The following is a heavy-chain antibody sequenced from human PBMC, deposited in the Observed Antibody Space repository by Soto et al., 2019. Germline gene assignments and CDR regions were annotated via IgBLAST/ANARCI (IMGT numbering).Heavy chain of an antibody. V-gene: IGHV3-23*01. J-gene: IGHJ5*02. D-gene: IGHD1-26*01. CDR1: GFTFSSYA. CDR2: ISGSGGST. CDR3: AQGWDIGPFDP. Sequence: GGSLRLSXAASGFTFSSYAMSWVRQAPGKGLEWVSAISGSGGSTYYADSVKGRFTISRDNSKNTLYLQMNSLRAEDTAVYYCAQGWDIGPFDPWGQGTLVTVSS.